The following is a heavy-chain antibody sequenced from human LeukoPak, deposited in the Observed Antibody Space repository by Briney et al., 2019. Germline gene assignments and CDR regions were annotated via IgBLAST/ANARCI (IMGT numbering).Heavy chain of an antibody. CDR2: ISYDGSNK. Sequence: PGGSLRLSCAASGFTFSSYAMHWVRQAPGKGLEWVAVISYDGSNKYYADSVKGRFTISRDNSKNTLYLQMNSLRAEDTAVSYCARGSATYYDFWSGYSTYYYFDYWGQGTLVTVSS. CDR1: GFTFSSYA. J-gene: IGHJ4*02. V-gene: IGHV3-30*01. CDR3: ARGSATYYDFWSGYSTYYYFDY. D-gene: IGHD3-3*01.